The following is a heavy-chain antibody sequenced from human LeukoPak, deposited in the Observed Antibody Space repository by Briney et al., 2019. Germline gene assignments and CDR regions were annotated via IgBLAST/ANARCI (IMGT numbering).Heavy chain of an antibody. Sequence: GGSLRLSCAASGFTLSDYYMSWIRQAPGKGVGRGSYIDSSGSTIYYADSVKGGFTISRDNAKNSLYLQMNSLRAEDTAVYYCARGEYTYVYFDYWGQGTLVTVSS. J-gene: IGHJ4*02. D-gene: IGHD5-18*01. V-gene: IGHV3-11*01. CDR2: IDSSGSTI. CDR3: ARGEYTYVYFDY. CDR1: GFTLSDYY.